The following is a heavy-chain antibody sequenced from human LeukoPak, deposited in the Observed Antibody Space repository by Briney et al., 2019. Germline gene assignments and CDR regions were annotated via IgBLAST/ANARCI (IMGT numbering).Heavy chain of an antibody. CDR3: ARDESGDNDAFDI. J-gene: IGHJ3*02. Sequence: GGSLRLSCAASGFTFSSYAMSWVRQAPGKGLEWVSSFSGSSNYIYYADSVKGRFTISRGNAKNSLYLQMNSLRVEDTAVYYCARDESGDNDAFDIWGQGTMVTVSS. CDR1: GFTFSSYA. V-gene: IGHV3-21*01. CDR2: FSGSSNYI. D-gene: IGHD2-21*01.